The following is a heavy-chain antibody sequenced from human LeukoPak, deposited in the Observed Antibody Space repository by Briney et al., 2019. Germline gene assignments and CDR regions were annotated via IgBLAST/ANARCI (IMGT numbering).Heavy chain of an antibody. Sequence: SGGSLRLSCAASGFTFSNYGMHWVRQAPGKGLEWVAFIRFDGTSKYYADSVKGRFTISRDNSKNTLYLQMNSLRAEDTAVYYCAKDLESSGYYGGDFDYWGQGTLVTVSS. CDR3: AKDLESSGYYGGDFDY. J-gene: IGHJ4*02. V-gene: IGHV3-30*02. D-gene: IGHD3-22*01. CDR1: GFTFSNYG. CDR2: IRFDGTSK.